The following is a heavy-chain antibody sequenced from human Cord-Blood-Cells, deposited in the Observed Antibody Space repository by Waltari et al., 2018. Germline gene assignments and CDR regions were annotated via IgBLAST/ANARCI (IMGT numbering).Heavy chain of an antibody. CDR1: GYSISSGYY. CDR3: ARNSGSYELYY. CDR2: IYHSGST. V-gene: IGHV4-38-2*02. D-gene: IGHD1-26*01. J-gene: IGHJ4*02. Sequence: QVQLQESGPGLVKPSETLSLTCTVSGYSISSGYYWGWIRQPPGKGLEWIGSIYHSGSTYYTPSLKSRVTISVDTSKNQFSLKLSSVTAADTAVYYCARNSGSYELYYWGQGTLVTVSS.